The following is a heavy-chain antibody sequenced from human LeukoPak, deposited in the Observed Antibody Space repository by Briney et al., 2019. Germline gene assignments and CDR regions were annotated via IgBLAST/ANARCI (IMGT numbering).Heavy chain of an antibody. D-gene: IGHD3-22*01. V-gene: IGHV1-18*01. CDR1: GYTFTSYG. CDR3: ARLYYEGWFDP. Sequence: ASVKVSCKASGYTFTSYGISWVRQAAGQGLEWMGWISAYNGNTNYAQKLQGRVTMTTDTSTSAAYMELRSLRSDDTAVYYCARLYYEGWFDPWGQGTLVTVSS. J-gene: IGHJ5*02. CDR2: ISAYNGNT.